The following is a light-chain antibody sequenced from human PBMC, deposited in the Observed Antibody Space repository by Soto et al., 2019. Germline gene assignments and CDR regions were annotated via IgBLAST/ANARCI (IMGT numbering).Light chain of an antibody. Sequence: EIQMTQSPSTLSASAGDRVTITCWASQSLSTWLAWYQQRPGKPPKLVIYDASTLESGVPSRFSGGGSGTEFTLTISSLQPDDFATYYCQQYNSLSRTFGQGT. CDR3: QQYNSLSRT. CDR2: DAS. CDR1: QSLSTW. V-gene: IGKV1-5*01. J-gene: IGKJ1*01.